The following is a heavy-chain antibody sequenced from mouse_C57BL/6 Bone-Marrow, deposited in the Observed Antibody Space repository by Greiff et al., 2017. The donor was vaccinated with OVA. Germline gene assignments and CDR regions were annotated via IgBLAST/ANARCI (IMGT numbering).Heavy chain of an antibody. CDR2: IDPSDSYT. J-gene: IGHJ2*01. CDR1: GYTFTSYW. D-gene: IGHD1-1*01. V-gene: IGHV1-59*01. Sequence: QVQLQQPGAELVRPGTSVTLSCKASGYTFTSYWMHWVKQRPGQGLEWIGVIDPSDSYTNYTQKFKGKATLTVDTSSSTAYMQVSSRTSEDSAVYYCARGYYGSSSIDYWGQGTTLTVSS. CDR3: ARGYYGSSSIDY.